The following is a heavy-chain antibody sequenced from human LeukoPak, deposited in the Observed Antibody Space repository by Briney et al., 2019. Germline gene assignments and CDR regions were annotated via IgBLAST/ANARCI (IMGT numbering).Heavy chain of an antibody. Sequence: TGGSLRLSCAASGFTFSSYSMNWVRQVPGKGLQWVSSITGRSSYTYYADSVKGRFTISRDNAKNSLYLQMNSLRAEDTAVYYCARAANGLASNPWDYWGRGTLVTVSS. CDR2: ITGRSSYT. CDR1: GFTFSSYS. D-gene: IGHD4/OR15-4a*01. V-gene: IGHV3-21*01. J-gene: IGHJ4*02. CDR3: ARAANGLASNPWDY.